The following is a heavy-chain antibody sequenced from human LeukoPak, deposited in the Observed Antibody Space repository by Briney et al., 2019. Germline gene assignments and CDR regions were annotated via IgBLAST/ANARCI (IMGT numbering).Heavy chain of an antibody. V-gene: IGHV1-2*02. CDR2: INPHSGGT. CDR1: RYTFTAYY. Sequence: ASVKVSCKASRYTFTAYYIHWVRQAPGQGLEWMGWINPHSGGTNYAQKFQGRVTMTRDTSISTAYMELSRLRSDDTAVYYCARSNAYTDPMHFDYWGQGTLVTVSS. CDR3: ARSNAYTDPMHFDY. D-gene: IGHD5-24*01. J-gene: IGHJ4*02.